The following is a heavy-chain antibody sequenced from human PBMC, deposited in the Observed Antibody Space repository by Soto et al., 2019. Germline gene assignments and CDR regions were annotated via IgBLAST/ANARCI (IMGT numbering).Heavy chain of an antibody. D-gene: IGHD2-2*01. CDR1: GGSFSGYY. CDR3: ARGALGYCSSTSCYLAFDI. CDR2: INHSGST. V-gene: IGHV4-34*01. Sequence: QVQLQQWGAGLLKPSETLSLTCAVYGGSFSGYYWSWIRQPPGKGLEWIGEINHSGSTNYNTSLKSGVTISVDTSKNQFSLKLSSVTAADTAVYYCARGALGYCSSTSCYLAFDIWGQGTMVTVSS. J-gene: IGHJ3*02.